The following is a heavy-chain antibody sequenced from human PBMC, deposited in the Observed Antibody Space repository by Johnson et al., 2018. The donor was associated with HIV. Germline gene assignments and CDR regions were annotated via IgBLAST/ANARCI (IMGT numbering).Heavy chain of an antibody. CDR1: GFTFSSYG. V-gene: IGHV3-33*06. Sequence: QVQLVESGGGVVQPGRSLRLSCAASGFTFSSYGMHWVRQAPGKGLEWVAVIWYDGSNKYYADSVKGRFTISRDNSKNTLYLQMNSLRAEDTAVYYCAKARAAAGTSDAFDIWGQGTMVTVS. J-gene: IGHJ3*02. D-gene: IGHD6-13*01. CDR2: IWYDGSNK. CDR3: AKARAAAGTSDAFDI.